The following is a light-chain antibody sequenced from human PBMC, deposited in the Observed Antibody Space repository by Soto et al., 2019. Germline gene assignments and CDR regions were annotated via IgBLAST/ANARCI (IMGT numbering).Light chain of an antibody. CDR1: SSNIGSNT. CDR3: AASDDSRYGHWV. J-gene: IGLJ3*02. CDR2: SNN. Sequence: QSVLTQPPSASGTPGQRVTIDCSGSSSNIGSNTGNWYQQLPGTAPKLLIYSNNQRPSGVPDRFSGSKSGTSASLAISGLQSEDEADYYCAASDDSRYGHWVLGGGTKVTVL. V-gene: IGLV1-44*01.